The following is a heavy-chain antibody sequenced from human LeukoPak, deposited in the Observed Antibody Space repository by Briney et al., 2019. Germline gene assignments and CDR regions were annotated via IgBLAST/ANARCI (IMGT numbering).Heavy chain of an antibody. J-gene: IGHJ4*02. CDR3: ARKNGLDY. V-gene: IGHV3-33*08. CDR1: GFTFRSYG. Sequence: GGSLRLSCAASGFTFRSYGMHWVRQAPGKGLEWVAFIRYDGNNKYYADSVKGRFTISRDNAKNSLYLQMNSLRAEDTAVYYCARKNGLDYWGQGTLVTVSS. CDR2: IRYDGNNK.